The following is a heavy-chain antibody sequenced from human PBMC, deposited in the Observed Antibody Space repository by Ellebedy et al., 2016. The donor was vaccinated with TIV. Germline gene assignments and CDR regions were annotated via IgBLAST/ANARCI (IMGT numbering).Heavy chain of an antibody. J-gene: IGHJ4*02. CDR3: ARAAPYIDY. V-gene: IGHV4-34*01. Sequence: SETLSLXXAVYGGSFSGYFWSWIRQPPGKGLEWIGEINHSGSTNYNPSLKSRVTISVDTSKNQFSLKLSSVTAADTAVYYCARAAPYIDYWGQGTLVTVSS. CDR1: GGSFSGYF. CDR2: INHSGST.